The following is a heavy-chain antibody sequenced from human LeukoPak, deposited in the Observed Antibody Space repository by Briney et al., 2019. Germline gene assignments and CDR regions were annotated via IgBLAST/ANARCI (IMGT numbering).Heavy chain of an antibody. V-gene: IGHV4-30-4*08. CDR1: GGSISSGDYY. CDR3: ARGDSYGIYYYYMDV. J-gene: IGHJ6*03. CDR2: IYYSGST. Sequence: PSETLSLTCTVSGGSISSGDYYWSWIRQPPGKGLEWIGYIYYSGSTYYNPSLKSRVTISVDTSKNQFSLKLSSMTAADTAVYYCARGDSYGIYYYYMDVWGKGTTVTVSS. D-gene: IGHD5-18*01.